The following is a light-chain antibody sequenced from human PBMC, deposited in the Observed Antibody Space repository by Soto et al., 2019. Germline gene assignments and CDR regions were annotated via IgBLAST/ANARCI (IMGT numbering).Light chain of an antibody. CDR3: SSYTSSSTLGV. Sequence: QSALTQPASVSGSPGQSITISCTGTSSDVGGYNYVSWYQQHPDKAPKLMIYEVSNRPSGISNRFSGSKSGNTASPTISGLQAEDEADYYCSSYTSSSTLGVFGGGTQLTVL. J-gene: IGLJ3*02. CDR1: SSDVGGYNY. CDR2: EVS. V-gene: IGLV2-14*01.